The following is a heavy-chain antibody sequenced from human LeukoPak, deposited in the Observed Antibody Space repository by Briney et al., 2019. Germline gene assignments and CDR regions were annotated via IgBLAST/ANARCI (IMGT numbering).Heavy chain of an antibody. CDR2: ISYDGSNK. CDR3: ARAVGGYYYYYYMDV. V-gene: IGHV3-30*03. J-gene: IGHJ6*03. D-gene: IGHD3-16*01. CDR1: GFTFSSYG. Sequence: GGSLRLSCAASGFTFSSYGMHWVRQAPGKGLEWVAVISYDGSNKYYADSVKGRFTISRDNSKNTLYLQMNSLRAEDTAVYYCARAVGGYYYYYYMDVWGKGTTVTISS.